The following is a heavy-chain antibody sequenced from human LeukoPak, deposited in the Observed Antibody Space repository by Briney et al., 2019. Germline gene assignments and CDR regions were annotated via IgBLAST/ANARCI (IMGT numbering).Heavy chain of an antibody. CDR2: ISWNSGSI. Sequence: GGSLRLSCAASGFTFDDYAMHWVRQAPGKGLEWVSGISWNSGSIGYADSVKGRFTISRDNAKNSLYLQMNGLRAEDTALYYCAKDIGYDILTTGGNFDYWGQGTLVTVSS. V-gene: IGHV3-9*01. CDR1: GFTFDDYA. D-gene: IGHD3-9*01. CDR3: AKDIGYDILTTGGNFDY. J-gene: IGHJ4*02.